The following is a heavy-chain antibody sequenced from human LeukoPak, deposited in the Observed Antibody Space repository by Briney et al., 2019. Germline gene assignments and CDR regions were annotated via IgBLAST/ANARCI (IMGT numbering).Heavy chain of an antibody. CDR3: ARDFSRYSSSWFFDY. J-gene: IGHJ4*02. CDR2: IGSSSSYI. CDR1: GFTFSSYS. V-gene: IGHV3-21*01. D-gene: IGHD6-13*01. Sequence: GGSLRLSCAASGFTFSSYSMNWVRQAPGKGLEWVSSIGSSSSYIYYADSVKGRFTISRDNAKNSLYLQMNSLRAEDTAVYYCARDFSRYSSSWFFDYWGQGTLVTVSS.